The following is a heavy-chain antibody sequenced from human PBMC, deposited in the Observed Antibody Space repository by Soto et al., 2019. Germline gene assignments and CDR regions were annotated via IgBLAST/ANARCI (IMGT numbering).Heavy chain of an antibody. CDR1: GGTFSSYA. J-gene: IGHJ5*02. Sequence: QVQLVQSGAEVKKPGSSVKVSCKASGGTFSSYAISRVRQAPGQGLEWMGGIIPIFGTANYAQKFQGRVTITADESTSTAYMELSSLRSEDTAVYYCARGSLAVVVAANNWFDPWGQGTLVTVSS. CDR3: ARGSLAVVVAANNWFDP. V-gene: IGHV1-69*01. D-gene: IGHD2-15*01. CDR2: IIPIFGTA.